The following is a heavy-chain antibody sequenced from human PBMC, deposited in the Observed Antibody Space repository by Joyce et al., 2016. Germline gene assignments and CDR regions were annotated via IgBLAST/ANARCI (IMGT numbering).Heavy chain of an antibody. V-gene: IGHV5-51*01. D-gene: IGHD4-11*01. CDR1: EYTFSRYW. CDR3: ARDIDYRSGMDV. Sequence: EVQLVQSGPEMKKPGESLKISCKGFEYTFSRYWIAWVRQIPGKGLEWMGVMNPGDSDTRYSPSFQGQVTFSADKSINTAYLQWRSLRASDTAIYYWARDIDYRSGMDVWGQGTPVSVSS. CDR2: MNPGDSDT. J-gene: IGHJ6*02.